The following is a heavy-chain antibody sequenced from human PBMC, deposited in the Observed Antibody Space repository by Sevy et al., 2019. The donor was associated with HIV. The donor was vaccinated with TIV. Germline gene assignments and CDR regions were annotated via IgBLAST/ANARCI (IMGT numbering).Heavy chain of an antibody. CDR2: ISSSGSIT. V-gene: IGHV3-48*03. Sequence: GGSLRLSCAASGFTFSSYEMNWVRQAPGKGLEWVAYISSSGSITYYADSVKGRFTISRDNSNNILYLQMNSLRAEDTAVYYCEAITTAGRDYWGQGTLVTVSS. CDR1: GFTFSSYE. D-gene: IGHD6-13*01. J-gene: IGHJ4*02. CDR3: EAITTAGRDY.